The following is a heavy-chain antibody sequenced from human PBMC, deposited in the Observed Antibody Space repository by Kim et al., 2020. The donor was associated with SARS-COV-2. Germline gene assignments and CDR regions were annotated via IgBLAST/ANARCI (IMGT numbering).Heavy chain of an antibody. D-gene: IGHD2-2*01. Sequence: GGSLRLSCVASGFTFNTYWMHWVRQAPGKGLVWLSRINSDGSSTNYADSVRGRCTISRDNAKNTLSLQLNSLRDEDTAVYYCARSFSSRRYGYYYYYYMDVWGKGTTVTVSS. V-gene: IGHV3-74*01. CDR3: ARSFSSRRYGYYYYYYMDV. CDR2: INSDGSST. J-gene: IGHJ6*03. CDR1: GFTFNTYW.